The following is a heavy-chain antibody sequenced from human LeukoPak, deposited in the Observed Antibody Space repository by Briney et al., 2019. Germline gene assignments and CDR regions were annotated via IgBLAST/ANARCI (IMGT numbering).Heavy chain of an antibody. J-gene: IGHJ4*02. D-gene: IGHD2/OR15-2a*01. CDR2: ISYSGST. Sequence: SETLSLTCTVSGGSISSYYWSWIRQPPGKGLEWIGYISYSGSTNYNPSLKSRVTISIDTFKNQFSLKLSSVTAADTAVYYCATAPHVNYFDFWGQGALVTVST. V-gene: IGHV4-59*08. CDR3: ATAPHVNYFDF. CDR1: GGSISSYY.